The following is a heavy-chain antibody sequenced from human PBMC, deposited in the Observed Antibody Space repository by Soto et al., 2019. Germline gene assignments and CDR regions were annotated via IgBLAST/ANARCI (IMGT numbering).Heavy chain of an antibody. J-gene: IGHJ6*02. D-gene: IGHD6-13*01. Sequence: SETLSLTCAVSGYSISSSNWWGWIRQPPGKGLEWTGYIYYSGTTYYNPSLKSRVTMSVDTSKNQFSLKLSSVTAADTAVYYCARDLQYSRLFYGMDVWGQGTTVTVSS. CDR2: IYYSGTT. CDR3: ARDLQYSRLFYGMDV. V-gene: IGHV4-28*03. CDR1: GYSISSSNW.